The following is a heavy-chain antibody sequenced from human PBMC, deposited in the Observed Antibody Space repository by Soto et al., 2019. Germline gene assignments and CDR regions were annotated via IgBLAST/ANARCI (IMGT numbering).Heavy chain of an antibody. CDR1: GFTFPNYE. J-gene: IGHJ4*02. CDR2: IWYDGSKE. D-gene: IGHD3-3*01. CDR3: VRSEGDFWSGEIDY. Sequence: GGSLRLSCATSGFTFPNYEMHWVRQAPGTGLEWVGLIWYDGSKEYYADSVKGRFTISRDNSKNTLYLQMSTVRVEDTAVYYCVRSEGDFWSGEIDYWGQGTLVTVSS. V-gene: IGHV3-33*01.